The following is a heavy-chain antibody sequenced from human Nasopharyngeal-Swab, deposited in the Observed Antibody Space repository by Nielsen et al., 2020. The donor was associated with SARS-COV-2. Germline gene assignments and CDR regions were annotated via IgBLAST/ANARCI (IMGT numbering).Heavy chain of an antibody. CDR2: MHISTTT. CDR3: ARMIFGVANAGIDV. V-gene: IGHV4-61*02. Sequence: WIRQPPGKGLEWIGRMHISTTTSYNPSLKSRVTISVDKSKNQFSLKLSSVTAADTAVYYCARMIFGVANAGIDVWGQGATVTVSS. J-gene: IGHJ6*02. D-gene: IGHD3-3*01.